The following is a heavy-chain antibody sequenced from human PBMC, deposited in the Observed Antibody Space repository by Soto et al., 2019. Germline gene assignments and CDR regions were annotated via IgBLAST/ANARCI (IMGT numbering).Heavy chain of an antibody. CDR2: INGDGSST. CDR1: AFTFINYW. CDR3: ARDDYVLRFDP. J-gene: IGHJ5*02. V-gene: IGHV3-74*01. D-gene: IGHD3-10*02. Sequence: EVQLVESGGDLVQPGGSLRLSCAASAFTFINYWMHWVRQAPGKGLVWVSRINGDGSSTIYADSVKGRFTISRDNAKNTLYLQMNSLRAEDTAVYYCARDDYVLRFDPWGQGTLVTVSS.